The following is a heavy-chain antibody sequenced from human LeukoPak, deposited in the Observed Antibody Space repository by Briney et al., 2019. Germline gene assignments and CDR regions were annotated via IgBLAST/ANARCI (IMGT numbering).Heavy chain of an antibody. Sequence: GESLKISCKGSGYSFTSYWIGWVRQMPGKGLEWMGIIYPGDSDTRYSPSFQGQVAISADKSISTAYLQWSSLKVSDTAMYYCARLGCSSTSCQKDAFDIWGQGTMVTVSS. CDR3: ARLGCSSTSCQKDAFDI. J-gene: IGHJ3*02. CDR2: IYPGDSDT. V-gene: IGHV5-51*01. D-gene: IGHD2-2*01. CDR1: GYSFTSYW.